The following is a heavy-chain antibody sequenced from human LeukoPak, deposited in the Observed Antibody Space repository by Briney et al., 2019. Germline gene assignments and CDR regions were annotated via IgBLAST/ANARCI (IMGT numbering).Heavy chain of an antibody. CDR1: GCSISSSSYY. D-gene: IGHD3-16*01. J-gene: IGHJ3*02. Sequence: SDTLSVTRIVSGCSISSSSYYWGWIRQPPGKGLEWIGTIYYTGSTYYNPSLRSRGPTSVDKSKNQCSLMLSSMTAPDSALYYCAGKSEHYRSPVWDIWGQGTMVTVSS. CDR3: AGKSEHYRSPVWDI. V-gene: IGHV4-39*01. CDR2: IYYTGST.